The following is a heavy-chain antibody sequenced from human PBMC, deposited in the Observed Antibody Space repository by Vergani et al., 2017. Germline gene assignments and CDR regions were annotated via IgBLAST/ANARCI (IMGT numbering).Heavy chain of an antibody. CDR1: EFTFSNYA. CDR2: ISGSGVSA. Sequence: EVQLLESGGGLVQPGGSLRLTCAASEFTFSNYAMNWVRQAPGKGLEWVSGISGSGVSAYYTDSVKGRFTISRDNAKNSLYLQMNSLRAEDTALYYCAKAPSSSWYYWYFDLWGRGTLVTVSS. CDR3: AKAPSSSWYYWYFDL. V-gene: IGHV3-23*01. D-gene: IGHD6-13*01. J-gene: IGHJ2*01.